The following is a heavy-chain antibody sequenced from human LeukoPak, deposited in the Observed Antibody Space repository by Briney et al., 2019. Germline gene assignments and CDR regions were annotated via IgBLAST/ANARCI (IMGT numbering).Heavy chain of an antibody. CDR2: IYISGGT. CDR1: GGSVSSGSYY. V-gene: IGHV4-61*02. Sequence: SETLSLTCTVSGGSVSSGSYYWSWIRQPAGEGLEWIGRIYISGGTRYNPSLKSRVTMSLDTSKNQFSLRLSSVTPADTAVYYCAREVEATNYFDYWGQGTLVTVSS. J-gene: IGHJ4*02. D-gene: IGHD1-26*01. CDR3: AREVEATNYFDY.